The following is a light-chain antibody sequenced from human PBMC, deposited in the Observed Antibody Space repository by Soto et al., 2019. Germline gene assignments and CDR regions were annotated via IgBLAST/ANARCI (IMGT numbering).Light chain of an antibody. J-gene: IGKJ1*01. V-gene: IGKV1-5*01. Sequence: DIQMTQSPSSLSASVGDRVTITCRASQSISSWLDWYQQKPGKAPKLLIYDASSLESGVPSRFSGSGSGTEFTLTISSLQPDDFATYYCQQYRGTFGQGTKVDI. CDR3: QQYRGT. CDR1: QSISSW. CDR2: DAS.